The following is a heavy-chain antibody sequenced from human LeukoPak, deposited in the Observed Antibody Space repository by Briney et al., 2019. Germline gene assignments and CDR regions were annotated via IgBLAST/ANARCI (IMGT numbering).Heavy chain of an antibody. CDR2: IYYSGST. Sequence: SETLSLTCTVSGGSISSGGYYWSWIRQHPGKGLEWIGYIYYSGSTYYNPSLKSRVTISVDTSKNQISLKLSSVTAADTAVYYCARRGVTQKYFDYWGQGTLVTVSS. CDR1: GGSISSGGYY. D-gene: IGHD3-10*01. J-gene: IGHJ4*02. V-gene: IGHV4-31*03. CDR3: ARRGVTQKYFDY.